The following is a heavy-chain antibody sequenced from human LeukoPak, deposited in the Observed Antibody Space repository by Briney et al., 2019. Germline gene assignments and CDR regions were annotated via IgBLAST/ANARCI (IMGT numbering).Heavy chain of an antibody. D-gene: IGHD3-22*01. CDR1: GYTFTSYY. V-gene: IGHV1-46*01. CDR2: INPSGGST. CDR3: ARDNYYDSSGYYQYYFDY. Sequence: ASVKVSCKASGYTFTSYYMHWVRQAPGQGLEWMGIINPSGGSTTYAQKFQGRVTMTRDTSTTTVYMELSRLRSDDTAVYYCARDNYYDSSGYYQYYFDYWGQGTLVTVSS. J-gene: IGHJ4*02.